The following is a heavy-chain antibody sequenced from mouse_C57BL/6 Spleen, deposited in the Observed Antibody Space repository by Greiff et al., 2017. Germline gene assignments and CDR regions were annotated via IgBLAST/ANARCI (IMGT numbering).Heavy chain of an antibody. CDR1: GYAFSSSW. J-gene: IGHJ4*01. CDR2: IYPGDGDT. CDR3: ARITTVVGDYYAMDY. Sequence: VQLQQSGPELVKPGASVKISCKASGYAFSSSWMNWVKQRPGKGLEWIGRIYPGDGDTNYNGKFKGKATLTADKSSSTAYMQLSSLTSEDSAVYFCARITTVVGDYYAMDYWGQGTSVTVSS. D-gene: IGHD1-1*01. V-gene: IGHV1-82*01.